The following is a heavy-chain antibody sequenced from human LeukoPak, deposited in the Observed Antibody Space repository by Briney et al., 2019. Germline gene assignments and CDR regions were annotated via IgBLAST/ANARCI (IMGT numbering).Heavy chain of an antibody. CDR3: ARDLVRYFVGWYFDL. CDR2: INGGNGNT. CDR1: GYTFTSYV. V-gene: IGHV1-3*01. D-gene: IGHD3-9*01. J-gene: IGHJ2*01. Sequence: GASVKVSCKASGYTFTSYVMHWVRQAPGQRLEWMGWINGGNGNTKYSQKFQGRVTITRDTSASTAYMELSSLRSEDTAVYYCARDLVRYFVGWYFDLWGRGTLVTVSS.